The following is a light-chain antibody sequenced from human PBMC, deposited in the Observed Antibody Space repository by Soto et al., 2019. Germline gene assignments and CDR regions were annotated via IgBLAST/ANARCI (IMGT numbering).Light chain of an antibody. J-gene: IGKJ1*01. CDR2: GAS. CDR3: QQYNKWPRT. Sequence: EIVLAQSPGTLSLSPGERATLSCRASQSVTNSFLAWYQQKPGQAPRLLIYGASRRATGIPDRFTGSGSGTDFTLTISSLQSEDFAVYYCQQYNKWPRTFGQGTKVDIK. V-gene: IGKV3-20*01. CDR1: QSVTNSF.